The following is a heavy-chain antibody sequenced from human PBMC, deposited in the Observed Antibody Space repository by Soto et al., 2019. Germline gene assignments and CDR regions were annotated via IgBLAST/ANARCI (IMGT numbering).Heavy chain of an antibody. CDR1: GFTFSSYA. CDR3: AKDPTSPHYYDSSGYSP. D-gene: IGHD3-22*01. J-gene: IGHJ5*02. Sequence: GGSLRLSCAASGFTFSSYAMSWVRQAPGKGLEWVSAISGSGGSTYYADSVKGRFTISRDNSKNTLYLQMNSLRAEDTAVYYCAKDPTSPHYYDSSGYSPWGQGTLVTVSS. V-gene: IGHV3-23*01. CDR2: ISGSGGST.